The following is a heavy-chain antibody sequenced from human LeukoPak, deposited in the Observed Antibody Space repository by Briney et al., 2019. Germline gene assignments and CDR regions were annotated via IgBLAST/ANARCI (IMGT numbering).Heavy chain of an antibody. CDR3: ARDPVGARDYGDY. D-gene: IGHD2-15*01. CDR1: GGTFSSYA. Sequence: SVEVSCKASGGTFSSYAISWVRQAPGQGLEWMGGIIPIFGTANYAQKFQGRVTITADESTSTAYMELSSLRSEDTAVYYCARDPVGARDYGDYWGQGTLVTVSS. CDR2: IIPIFGTA. J-gene: IGHJ4*02. V-gene: IGHV1-69*13.